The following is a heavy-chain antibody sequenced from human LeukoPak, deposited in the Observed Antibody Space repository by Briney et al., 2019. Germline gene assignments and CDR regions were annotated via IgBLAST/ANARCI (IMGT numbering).Heavy chain of an antibody. CDR3: ARGVVTDDYHMDV. J-gene: IGHJ6*03. Sequence: SQTLSLTCSVSGGSISSGRYYWTWIRQPAGKGLEWIGRLYTNDNTNYDPSLESRVSISVATSKSQFYLQLTSVTAADTAVYFCARGVVTDDYHMDVWGKGITVIVSS. V-gene: IGHV4-61*02. CDR2: LYTNDNT. CDR1: GGSISSGRYY. D-gene: IGHD2-21*02.